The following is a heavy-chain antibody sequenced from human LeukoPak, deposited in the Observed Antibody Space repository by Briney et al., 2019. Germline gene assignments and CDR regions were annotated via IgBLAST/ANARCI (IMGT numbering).Heavy chain of an antibody. CDR2: IYTSGST. Sequence: PSETLSLTCTVSGGSISSYYWSWIRQPAGKGLEWIGRIYTSGSTNYNPSLKSRVTMSVDTSKNQFSLKLSSVTAADTAVYYCARANLEDGYKFYYYYMDVWGKGTTVTISS. J-gene: IGHJ6*03. CDR3: ARANLEDGYKFYYYYMDV. V-gene: IGHV4-4*07. D-gene: IGHD3-10*01. CDR1: GGSISSYY.